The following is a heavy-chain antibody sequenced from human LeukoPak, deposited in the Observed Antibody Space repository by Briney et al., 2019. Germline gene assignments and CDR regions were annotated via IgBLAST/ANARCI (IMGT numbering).Heavy chain of an antibody. Sequence: SETLSLTCTVSGGSISSGDYYWSWIRQPPGKGLEWIGYIYYSGSTYYNPSLKSRVTISVDTSKNQFSLKLSSVTAADTAVYYCASIYGSGSYYKGPRDYWGQGTLVTVSS. D-gene: IGHD3-10*01. CDR1: GGSISSGDYY. J-gene: IGHJ4*02. V-gene: IGHV4-30-4*01. CDR3: ASIYGSGSYYKGPRDY. CDR2: IYYSGST.